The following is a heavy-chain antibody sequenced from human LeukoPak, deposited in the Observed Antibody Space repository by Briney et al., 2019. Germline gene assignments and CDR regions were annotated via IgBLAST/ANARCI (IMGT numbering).Heavy chain of an antibody. D-gene: IGHD4-11*01. J-gene: IGHJ4*02. V-gene: IGHV4-61*02. Sequence: PSETLSLTCTVSGGSISSGSYYWSWIRQPAGKGREWIGRIYTSGSTNYNPSLESRVTISVDTSKNQFSLKLSSVTAADPAVYYCAREIGYSNRTFDYWGQGPLVTVSS. CDR1: GGSISSGSYY. CDR3: AREIGYSNRTFDY. CDR2: IYTSGST.